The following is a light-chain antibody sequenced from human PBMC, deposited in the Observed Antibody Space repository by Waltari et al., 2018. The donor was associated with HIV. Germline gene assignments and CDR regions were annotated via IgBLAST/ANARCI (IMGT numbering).Light chain of an antibody. CDR1: QSVLYSSNNKNH. J-gene: IGKJ1*01. V-gene: IGKV4-1*01. CDR2: WAS. Sequence: DIVMTQSPDSLAVSLGERATINCKSSQSVLYSSNNKNHLAWFQQKPGQPPKLLIYWASTRESGVPDRFSGSGSETDFTLTISSLQAEDVAVYYCQQYYSIPWTFGQGTKVEIK. CDR3: QQYYSIPWT.